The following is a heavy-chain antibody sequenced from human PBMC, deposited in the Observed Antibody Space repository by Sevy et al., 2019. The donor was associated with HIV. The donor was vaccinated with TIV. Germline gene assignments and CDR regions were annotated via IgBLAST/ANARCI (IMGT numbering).Heavy chain of an antibody. J-gene: IGHJ6*02. D-gene: IGHD6-19*01. CDR3: AREKWVYSSGWYYYYGMDV. CDR2: ISYDGSNE. Sequence: GGSLRLSCAASGFTFSSYAMHWVRQAPGKGLEWVAVISYDGSNEYYADSVKGRFTISRDNSKNTLYLQMNSLRAEDTAVYYCAREKWVYSSGWYYYYGMDVWGQGTTVTVSS. CDR1: GFTFSSYA. V-gene: IGHV3-30-3*01.